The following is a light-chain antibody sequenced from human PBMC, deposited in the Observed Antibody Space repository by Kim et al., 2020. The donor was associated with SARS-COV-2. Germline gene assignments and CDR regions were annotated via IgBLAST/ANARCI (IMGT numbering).Light chain of an antibody. CDR1: QRISNW. J-gene: IGKJ1*01. CDR2: DVS. Sequence: ASVGNRVTIPCRASQRISNWLACYQQKPGKAPKLLIYDVSSLESGVPSRFSGSKSGTEFTLTISSLQSNDFATYYCQQYNTYPWTFGQGTKVDIK. CDR3: QQYNTYPWT. V-gene: IGKV1-5*01.